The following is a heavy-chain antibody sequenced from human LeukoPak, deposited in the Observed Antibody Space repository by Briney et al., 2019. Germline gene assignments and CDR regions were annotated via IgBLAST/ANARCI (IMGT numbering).Heavy chain of an antibody. Sequence: GASVKVSCKASGYTFTGYYMHWVRQAPGQGLEWMGRIIPIFGTANYTQKFQGRVTITTDESTSTAYMELSSLRSEDTAVYYCARGDDYSNYVLGYWGQGTLVSVSS. V-gene: IGHV1-69*05. J-gene: IGHJ4*02. CDR1: GYTFTGYY. D-gene: IGHD4-11*01. CDR2: IIPIFGTA. CDR3: ARGDDYSNYVLGY.